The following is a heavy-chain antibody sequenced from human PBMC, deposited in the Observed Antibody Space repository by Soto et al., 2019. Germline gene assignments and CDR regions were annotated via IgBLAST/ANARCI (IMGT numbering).Heavy chain of an antibody. V-gene: IGHV4-31*03. J-gene: IGHJ2*01. D-gene: IGHD3-3*01. Sequence: QVQLQESGPGLVKPSQTLSLTCTVSGGSISSGGYYWSWIRQHPGKGLEWIGYIYNSGSTYYNPSLKSRVTILLDTYKNLFSLKLSSVTAADTAVYYCARDMARDFWSGYYTKWYFDLWGRGTLVTVSS. CDR2: IYNSGST. CDR3: ARDMARDFWSGYYTKWYFDL. CDR1: GGSISSGGYY.